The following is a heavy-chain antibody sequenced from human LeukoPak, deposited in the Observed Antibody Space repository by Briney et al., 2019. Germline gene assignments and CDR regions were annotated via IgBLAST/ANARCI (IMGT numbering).Heavy chain of an antibody. CDR1: GYTFTGYY. J-gene: IGHJ1*01. V-gene: IGHV1-2*02. Sequence: ASVKVSCKASGYTFTGYYMHWVRRAPGQGLEWMGWINPNSGGTNYAQKFQGRVTMTRDTSISTAYMELSRLRSDDTAVYYCARDPGYSSPLENWGQGTLVIVSS. D-gene: IGHD6-13*01. CDR3: ARDPGYSSPLEN. CDR2: INPNSGGT.